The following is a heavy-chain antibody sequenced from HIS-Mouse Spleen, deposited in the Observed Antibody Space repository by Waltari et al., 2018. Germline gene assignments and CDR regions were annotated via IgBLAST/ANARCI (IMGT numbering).Heavy chain of an antibody. CDR3: AREIPYSSSWYDWYFDL. D-gene: IGHD6-13*01. CDR2: IYYSGST. J-gene: IGHJ2*01. Sequence: QLQLQESGPGLLKPSETLSLTCTVSGGAISSSSDYWGWTRQPPGKGLGCIGSIYYSGSTYYNPSLKSRVTISVDTSKNQFSRKLSSVTAADTAVYYCAREIPYSSSWYDWYFDLWGRGTLVTVSS. V-gene: IGHV4-39*07. CDR1: GGAISSSSDY.